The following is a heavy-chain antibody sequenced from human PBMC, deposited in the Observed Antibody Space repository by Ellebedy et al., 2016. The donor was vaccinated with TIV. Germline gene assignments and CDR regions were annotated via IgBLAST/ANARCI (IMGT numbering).Heavy chain of an antibody. Sequence: ASVKVSXXASGYTFSSYFMHWVRQAPGQGLEWMGIINPSGSSTSYAQKFQGRVTLTRDTSTSTVYMELSSLRSEDTAVYYCARDLFGGVTADYWGQGTLVTVSS. CDR2: INPSGSST. CDR3: ARDLFGGVTADY. D-gene: IGHD3-16*01. CDR1: GYTFSSYF. V-gene: IGHV1-46*01. J-gene: IGHJ4*02.